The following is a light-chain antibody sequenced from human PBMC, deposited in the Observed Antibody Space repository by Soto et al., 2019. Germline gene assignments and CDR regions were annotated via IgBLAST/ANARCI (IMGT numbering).Light chain of an antibody. CDR1: QSLRTW. V-gene: IGKV1-5*03. CDR3: LQYDTYPWT. J-gene: IGKJ1*01. CDR2: KVS. Sequence: DIQMTQSPSTLSASIGDRVTITCRASQSLRTWLAWFQQKPGKAPKGLIYKVSSLESGVQPRFSGSGSETLFTLTIDSLQPDDFATYYCLQYDTYPWTFGQGTKVEIK.